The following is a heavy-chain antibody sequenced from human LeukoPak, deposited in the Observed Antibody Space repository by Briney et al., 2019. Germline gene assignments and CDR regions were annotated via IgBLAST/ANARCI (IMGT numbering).Heavy chain of an antibody. CDR1: GFTFSSYW. CDR2: IKQDGSEK. CDR3: ARDPYGGNSRDAFDI. V-gene: IGHV3-7*01. Sequence: GGSLRLSCAASGFTFSSYWMSWVRQAPGKGLEWVANIKQDGSEKYYVDSVKGRFTISRDNAKNSLYLQMNSLRAEDTAVYYCARDPYGGNSRDAFDIWGQGTMVTVSS. D-gene: IGHD4-23*01. J-gene: IGHJ3*02.